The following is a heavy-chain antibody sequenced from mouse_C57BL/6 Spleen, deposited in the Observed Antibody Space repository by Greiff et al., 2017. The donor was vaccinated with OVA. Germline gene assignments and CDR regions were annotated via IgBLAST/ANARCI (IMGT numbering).Heavy chain of an antibody. CDR1: GSTFSDYY. V-gene: IGHV5-12*01. Sequence: EVKLMESGGGLVQPGGSLKLSCAASGSTFSDYYMYWVRQTPEKRLEWVAYISNGGGSTYYPDTVKGRFTISRDNAKNTLYLQMSRLKSEDTAMYYCARRGSGYGYFDVWGTGTTVTVSS. D-gene: IGHD3-2*02. CDR2: ISNGGGST. CDR3: ARRGSGYGYFDV. J-gene: IGHJ1*03.